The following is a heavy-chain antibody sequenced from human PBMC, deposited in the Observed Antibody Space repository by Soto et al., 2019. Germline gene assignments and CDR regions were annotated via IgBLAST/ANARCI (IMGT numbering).Heavy chain of an antibody. Sequence: SVKVSCKASGGTFANFIMNWVRQTPGQGLEWMGGIVPMLGTPTYAEKFKGRVTISATGSTSTAYMELTSLRSEDTAIYYCARSGTYGSSITPYSGMDVWGQGTTVTVSS. V-gene: IGHV1-69*13. CDR1: GGTFANFI. CDR3: ARSGTYGSSITPYSGMDV. J-gene: IGHJ6*02. D-gene: IGHD3-10*01. CDR2: IVPMLGTP.